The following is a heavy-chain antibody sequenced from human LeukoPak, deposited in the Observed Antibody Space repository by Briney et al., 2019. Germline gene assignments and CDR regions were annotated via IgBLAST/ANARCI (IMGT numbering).Heavy chain of an antibody. CDR1: GFTFSSYG. CDR2: ISYDGSNK. D-gene: IGHD5-18*01. J-gene: IGHJ3*02. V-gene: IGHV3-30*18. CDR3: AKDRRFSRQLWRHDAFDI. Sequence: SGGSLRLSCAASGFTFSSYGMHWVRQAPGKGLEWVAVISYDGSNKYYADSVKGRFTISRDNSKNTLYLQMNSLRAEDTAVYYCAKDRRFSRQLWRHDAFDIWGQGTMVTVFS.